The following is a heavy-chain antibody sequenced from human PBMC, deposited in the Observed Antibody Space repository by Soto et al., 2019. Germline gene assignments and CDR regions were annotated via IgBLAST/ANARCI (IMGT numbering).Heavy chain of an antibody. CDR1: GFTFSSYG. CDR2: ISYDGSNK. D-gene: IGHD3-10*01. V-gene: IGHV3-30*18. Sequence: QVQLVESGGGVVQPGRSLRLSCAASGFTFSSYGMHWVRQAPGKGLEWVAVISYDGSNKYYADSVKGRFTISRDNSKNTLYLQMNSLRAEDTAVYYCAKDRGSYYYCGMDVWGQGTTVTVSS. J-gene: IGHJ6*02. CDR3: AKDRGSYYYCGMDV.